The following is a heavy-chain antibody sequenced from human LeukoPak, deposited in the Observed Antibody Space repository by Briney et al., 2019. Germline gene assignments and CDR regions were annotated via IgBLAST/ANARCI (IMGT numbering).Heavy chain of an antibody. CDR3: ARTRFLEWLSTPFDP. Sequence: SETLSLTCAVYGGSFSGNYWSWIRQPPGKGLEWIGEINHSRSTNYNPSLKSQVTILVDTSKNQFSLNLSSVTAADTAVYYCARTRFLEWLSTPFDPWGQGTLVTVSS. D-gene: IGHD3-3*01. V-gene: IGHV4-34*01. J-gene: IGHJ5*02. CDR1: GGSFSGNY. CDR2: INHSRST.